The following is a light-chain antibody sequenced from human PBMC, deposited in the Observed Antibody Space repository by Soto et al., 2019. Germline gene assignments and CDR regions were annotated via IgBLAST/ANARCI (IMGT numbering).Light chain of an antibody. CDR3: QSYASSLSGTVV. V-gene: IGLV1-40*01. J-gene: IGLJ2*01. CDR2: GNS. Sequence: QSVLTQPPSVSGAPGQRVTISCTGSSSNIGGGYDVPWYQQLPGTAPKLLIYGNSNRPSGVPDRFSGSKSGTSASLAITGFEAEDEADYDCQSYASSLSGTVVFGGGTKLTVL. CDR1: SSNIGGGYD.